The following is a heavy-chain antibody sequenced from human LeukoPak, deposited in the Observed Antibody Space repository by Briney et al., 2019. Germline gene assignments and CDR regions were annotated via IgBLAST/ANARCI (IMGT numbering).Heavy chain of an antibody. J-gene: IGHJ3*02. CDR2: INPNSGGT. V-gene: IGHV1-2*02. D-gene: IGHD7-27*01. CDR1: GYTFTGYY. Sequence: ASVKVSCKASGYTFTGYYMHWVRQAPGQGLEWMGWINPNSGGTNYAQKFLGRVTMTRDTSISPAYMELSRLRSDDTAVYYCARQPRLGTAFDIWSQGTMVTVSS. CDR3: ARQPRLGTAFDI.